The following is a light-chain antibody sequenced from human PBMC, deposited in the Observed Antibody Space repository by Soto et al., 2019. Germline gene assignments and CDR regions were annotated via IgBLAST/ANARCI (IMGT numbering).Light chain of an antibody. CDR1: SSDVGGYNY. CDR3: SSYTSSSAPVV. Sequence: QSALTQPASVSGSPGQSITISCIGTSSDVGGYNYVSWYQQRPGKAPKLMIYDVTNRPSGVSNRFSGSKSGNTASLTISGLQAEDEAAYYCSSYTSSSAPVVFGGGTKLTVL. J-gene: IGLJ2*01. V-gene: IGLV2-14*01. CDR2: DVT.